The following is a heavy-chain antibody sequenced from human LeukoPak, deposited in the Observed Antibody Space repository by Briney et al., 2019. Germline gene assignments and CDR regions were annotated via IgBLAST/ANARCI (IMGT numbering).Heavy chain of an antibody. J-gene: IGHJ5*02. D-gene: IGHD1-26*01. V-gene: IGHV1-18*01. CDR3: ARVNLRGSNYNWFDP. CDR2: ITPVINTA. Sequence: ASVKVSCKASGYTFTSYGISWVRQAPGLGLEWMGKITPVINTANYAQTFQGRVSIYADKSTTTVYMDLSGLRPDDTAVYYCARVNLRGSNYNWFDPWGQGTLVTVAS. CDR1: GYTFTSYG.